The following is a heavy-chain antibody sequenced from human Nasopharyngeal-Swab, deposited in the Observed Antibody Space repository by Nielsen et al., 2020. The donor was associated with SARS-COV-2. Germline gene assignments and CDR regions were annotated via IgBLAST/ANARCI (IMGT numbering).Heavy chain of an antibody. CDR1: GFTFSDSA. CDR3: TRCGGGCYSGRDY. CDR2: ISSTGNNYAT. V-gene: IGHV3-73*01. J-gene: IGHJ4*02. D-gene: IGHD2-15*01. Sequence: GESLKISCAASGFTFSDSAIHWVRQASGEGLEWVARISSTGNNYATAYSASVKGRFIIFRDDPTNTAYLQMNNLKTEDTAMYYCTRCGGGCYSGRDYWGQGTLVTVSS.